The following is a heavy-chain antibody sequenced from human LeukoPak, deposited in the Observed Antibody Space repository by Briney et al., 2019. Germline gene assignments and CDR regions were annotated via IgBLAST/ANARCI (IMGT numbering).Heavy chain of an antibody. J-gene: IGHJ5*02. Sequence: PSETLSLTCTVSGGSISSGGYYWSWIRQPPGKGLEWIGEINHSGSTNYNPSLKSRVTISVDTSKNQFSLKLSSVTAADTAVYYCARRRYNWNYWFDPWGQGTLVTVSS. D-gene: IGHD1-7*01. CDR2: INHSGST. CDR3: ARRRYNWNYWFDP. CDR1: GGSISSGGYY. V-gene: IGHV4-61*08.